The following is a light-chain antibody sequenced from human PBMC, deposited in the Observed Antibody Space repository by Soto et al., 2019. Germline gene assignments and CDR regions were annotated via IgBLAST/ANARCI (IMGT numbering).Light chain of an antibody. V-gene: IGKV3-15*01. Sequence: EVVMTQSLAALSVTTGERATLSCRASQSVSSNLAWYQQKPGQAPRLLIYGASTRATGIPARFSGSGSGTDFTLTISRLEPEDFAVYYCQQYNNWPRTSGQGT. J-gene: IGKJ1*01. CDR1: QSVSSN. CDR2: GAS. CDR3: QQYNNWPRT.